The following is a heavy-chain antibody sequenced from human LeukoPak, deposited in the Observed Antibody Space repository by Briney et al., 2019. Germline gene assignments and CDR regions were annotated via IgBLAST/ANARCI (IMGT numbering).Heavy chain of an antibody. J-gene: IGHJ6*02. D-gene: IGHD3-10*01. CDR3: ARVGRGLYSMDV. Sequence: GGSLRLSCAASGFTFSIHGMNWVRQTPGRGLEWVSYIINSGSTIYYADSVQGRFTISRDNAKNSLYLQMNSLRDEDTAVYYCARVGRGLYSMDVWGQGTTVTVSS. CDR1: GFTFSIHG. V-gene: IGHV3-48*02. CDR2: IINSGSTI.